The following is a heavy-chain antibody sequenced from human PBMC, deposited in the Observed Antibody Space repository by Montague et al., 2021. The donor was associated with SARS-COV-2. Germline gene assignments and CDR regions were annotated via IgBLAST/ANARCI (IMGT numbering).Heavy chain of an antibody. J-gene: IGHJ3*02. CDR2: IYYSGST. D-gene: IGHD3-22*01. CDR1: GGSISSGGYY. V-gene: IGHV4-31*03. CDR3: ARVQGITMIVVVIGAFDI. Sequence: TLSLTCTVSGGSISSGGYYWSWIRQYPGKGLEWIGYIYYSGSTYYNPSLKSRVTISVDTSKNQFPLKLSSVTAADTAVYYCARVQGITMIVVVIGAFDIWGQGTMVTVSS.